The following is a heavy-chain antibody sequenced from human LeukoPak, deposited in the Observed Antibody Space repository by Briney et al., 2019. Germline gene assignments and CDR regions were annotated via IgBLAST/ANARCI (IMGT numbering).Heavy chain of an antibody. CDR1: GYTLTELS. V-gene: IGHV1-24*01. D-gene: IGHD1-20*01. J-gene: IGHJ4*02. CDR2: FDPEDGET. CDR3: ATAPRITGTRAPLDY. Sequence: ASVKDSCKVSGYTLTELSMHWVRQAPGKGLEWMGGFDPEDGETIYAQKFQGRVTMTEDTSTDTAYMELSSLRSEDTAVYYCATAPRITGTRAPLDYWGQGTLVTVSS.